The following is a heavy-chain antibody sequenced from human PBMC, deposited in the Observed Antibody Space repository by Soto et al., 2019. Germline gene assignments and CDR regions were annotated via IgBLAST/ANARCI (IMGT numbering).Heavy chain of an antibody. D-gene: IGHD2-2*01. J-gene: IGHJ6*02. CDR2: IYPGDSDT. V-gene: IGHV5-51*01. CDR1: GYSFTSYW. CDR3: ARNKGYCSSTSCYGMDV. Sequence: GESLKISCKGSGYSFTSYWIVWVRQMPGKGLEWMGTIYPGDSDTKYSPSFQGQVTISADKSISTAYLQWNSLKASDTAMYFCARNKGYCSSTSCYGMDVWGQGAAVTVSS.